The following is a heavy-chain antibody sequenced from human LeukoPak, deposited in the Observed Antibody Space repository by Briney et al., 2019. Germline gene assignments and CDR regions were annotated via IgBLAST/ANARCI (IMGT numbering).Heavy chain of an antibody. Sequence: ASVKVSCKVSGYTLTELSMHWVRQAPGKGLEWMGGFDPEDGETIYAQKLQGRVTMTTDTSTSTAYMELRSLRSDDTAVYYCARELVVAATYDAFDIWGQGTMVTVSS. CDR1: GYTLTELS. V-gene: IGHV1-24*01. J-gene: IGHJ3*02. CDR3: ARELVVAATYDAFDI. D-gene: IGHD2-15*01. CDR2: FDPEDGET.